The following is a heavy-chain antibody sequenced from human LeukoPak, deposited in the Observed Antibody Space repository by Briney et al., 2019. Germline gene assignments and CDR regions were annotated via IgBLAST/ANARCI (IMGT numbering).Heavy chain of an antibody. CDR1: GGSISSSSHS. Sequence: SETLSLTCTVSGGSISSSSHSWGWIRQPPGKGLEWIGSIYYSGSTNYNPSLKSRVTISVDTSKNQFSLKLSSVTAADTAVYYCARRYCSGGSCYDAFDVWGQGTMVTVSS. CDR2: IYYSGST. J-gene: IGHJ3*01. D-gene: IGHD2-15*01. CDR3: ARRYCSGGSCYDAFDV. V-gene: IGHV4-39*07.